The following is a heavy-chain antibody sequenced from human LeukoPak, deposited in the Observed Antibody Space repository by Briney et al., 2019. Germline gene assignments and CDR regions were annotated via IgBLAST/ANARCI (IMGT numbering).Heavy chain of an antibody. CDR3: ARPYYYDSRIDP. Sequence: SQTLSLTCTVSGGSISSGDYYWSWIRQPQGTGLEWIAYMYYSGSTYYNPSLKSRVTMSADTSKNQLSLKLSSVTAADTAVYYCARPYYYDSRIDPWGQGILVTVSS. CDR2: MYYSGST. J-gene: IGHJ5*02. D-gene: IGHD3-22*01. CDR1: GGSISSGDYY. V-gene: IGHV4-30-4*01.